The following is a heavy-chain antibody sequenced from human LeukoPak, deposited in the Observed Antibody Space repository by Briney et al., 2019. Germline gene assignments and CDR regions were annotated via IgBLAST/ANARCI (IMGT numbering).Heavy chain of an antibody. J-gene: IGHJ4*02. D-gene: IGHD3-22*01. V-gene: IGHV4-59*08. CDR1: GGSISSYY. Sequence: PSETLSLTCTVSGGSISSYYWSWIRQPPGEGLEWIGYIYYSGSTNYNPSLKSRVTISVDTSKNQFSLKLSSVTAADTAVFYCARHYYGSSGYPTPLYYFDYWGQGTLVTVSS. CDR3: ARHYYGSSGYPTPLYYFDY. CDR2: IYYSGST.